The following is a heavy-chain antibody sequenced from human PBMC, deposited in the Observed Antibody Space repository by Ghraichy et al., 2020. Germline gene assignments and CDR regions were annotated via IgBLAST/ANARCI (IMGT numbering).Heavy chain of an antibody. Sequence: GGSLRLSCVASGFTFRGYAMGWVRQAPGKGLEWISAITDSGDSTYHADSVKGRFTISRDNSKNTLFLQMNSLRVEDTAVYFCAKGSSDSRPYYFDYWGQGTLVTVSS. J-gene: IGHJ4*02. CDR2: ITDSGDST. CDR1: GFTFRGYA. V-gene: IGHV3-23*01. D-gene: IGHD3-22*01. CDR3: AKGSSDSRPYYFDY.